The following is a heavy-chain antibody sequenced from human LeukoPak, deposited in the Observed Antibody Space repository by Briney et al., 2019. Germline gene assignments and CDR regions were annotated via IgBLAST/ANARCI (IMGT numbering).Heavy chain of an antibody. CDR1: GFTFSDYY. Sequence: GGSLRPSCAASGFTFSDYYMSWIRQAPGKGLEWVSYISSSGSTIYYADSVKGRFTISRDNAKNSLYLQMNSLRAEDTAVYYCARDFRYFDWLLYQPHLDCWGQGTLVTVSS. J-gene: IGHJ4*02. CDR3: ARDFRYFDWLLYQPHLDC. D-gene: IGHD3-9*01. V-gene: IGHV3-11*01. CDR2: ISSSGSTI.